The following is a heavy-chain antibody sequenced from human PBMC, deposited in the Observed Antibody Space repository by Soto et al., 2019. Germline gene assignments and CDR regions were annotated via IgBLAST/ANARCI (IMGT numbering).Heavy chain of an antibody. CDR2: ISGSGGST. V-gene: IGHV3-23*01. CDR1: GFTFSSYA. D-gene: IGHD6-6*01. J-gene: IGHJ5*02. CDR3: AKDWGIAARRGNWFDP. Sequence: EVQLLESGGGLVQPGGSLRLSCAASGFTFSSYAMSWVRQAPGKGLEWVSAISGSGGSTYYADSVKGRFTISRDNSKSTLYLQMNSLRAEDTAVYYCAKDWGIAARRGNWFDPWGQGTLVTVSS.